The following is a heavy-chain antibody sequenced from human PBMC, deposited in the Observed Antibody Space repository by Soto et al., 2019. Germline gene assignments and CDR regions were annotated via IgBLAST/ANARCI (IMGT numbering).Heavy chain of an antibody. CDR2: VSLDGRKK. D-gene: IGHD3-22*01. CDR1: GFSFSSYG. CDR3: AKDLRGSGYYRGFDY. J-gene: IGHJ4*02. Sequence: GGSLRLSCAASGFSFSSYGMHWVRQAPGQGLEWVAAVSLDGRKKYNADSVKGRFTISRDNSKNTLYLQMNSLRPEDTAVYFCAKDLRGSGYYRGFDYWGQGTLVTVSS. V-gene: IGHV3-30*18.